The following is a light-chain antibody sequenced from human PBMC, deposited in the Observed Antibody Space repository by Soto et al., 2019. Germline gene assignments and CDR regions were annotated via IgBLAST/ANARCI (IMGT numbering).Light chain of an antibody. CDR2: SAS. J-gene: IGKJ3*01. CDR1: QSISRY. V-gene: IGKV1-39*01. CDR3: QQSYNGPFT. Sequence: DIQMTQSPSSLSASVGDRVTVTCRAGQSISRYLNSYQQRPGKAPNLLIYSASSLQTGVPSRFSGSGSGTDFTLAITNLQPEDFATYYCQQSYNGPFTFGPGTKVDL.